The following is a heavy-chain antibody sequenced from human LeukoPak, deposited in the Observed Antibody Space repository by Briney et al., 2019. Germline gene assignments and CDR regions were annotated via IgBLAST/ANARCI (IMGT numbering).Heavy chain of an antibody. Sequence: PSETLSLTCTVSGGSISSYYWSWIRQPPGKGLEWIGYIYYSGSTNYNPSLKSRVTISVDTSKNQFSLKLSSVTAADTAVYYCARQAVAEEYYFDYWGQGTLVTVSP. V-gene: IGHV4-59*01. J-gene: IGHJ4*02. D-gene: IGHD6-19*01. CDR2: IYYSGST. CDR1: GGSISSYY. CDR3: ARQAVAEEYYFDY.